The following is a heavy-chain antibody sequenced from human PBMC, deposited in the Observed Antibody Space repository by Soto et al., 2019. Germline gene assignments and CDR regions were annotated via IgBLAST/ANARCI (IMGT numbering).Heavy chain of an antibody. CDR2: FYYTGST. CDR3: ARMPYTGSNPPFDH. V-gene: IGHV4-59*01. D-gene: IGHD1-26*01. Sequence: SETLSLTCTVSGGSISPYYWSWIRQSPGMGLEMIGYFYYTGSTIYNPSLKSRVTISVDTSNNQFSLRLTSVTAADTAAYYCARMPYTGSNPPFDHWGRGILVTVSS. CDR1: GGSISPYY. J-gene: IGHJ4*02.